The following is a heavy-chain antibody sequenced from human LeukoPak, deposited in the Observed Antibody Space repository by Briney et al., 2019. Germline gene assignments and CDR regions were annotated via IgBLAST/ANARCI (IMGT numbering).Heavy chain of an antibody. D-gene: IGHD6-19*01. CDR2: ISGSISGSGGST. V-gene: IGHV3-23*01. CDR3: AKEGIAVASFDY. J-gene: IGHJ4*02. Sequence: GASLRLSCAASGFAFSAYAMSRVRQAPGKGLEWVSAISGSISGSGGSTYYADSVKGRFTISRDNSKNTLFLQLNSLRAEDTAVYYCAKEGIAVASFDYWGQGTLVTVSS. CDR1: GFAFSAYA.